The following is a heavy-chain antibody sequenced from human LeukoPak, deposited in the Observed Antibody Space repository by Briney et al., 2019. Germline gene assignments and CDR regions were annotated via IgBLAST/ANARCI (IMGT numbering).Heavy chain of an antibody. V-gene: IGHV1-46*01. D-gene: IGHD3-9*01. CDR3: ARELAGYFDWLLPYNYGMDV. Sequence: ASVKVSCKASGYTFTSYGISWVRQAPGQGLEWMGIINPSGGSTSYAQKFQGRVTMTRDTSTSTVYMELSSLRSEDTAVYYCARELAGYFDWLLPYNYGMDVWGQGTTVTVSS. J-gene: IGHJ6*02. CDR1: GYTFTSYG. CDR2: INPSGGST.